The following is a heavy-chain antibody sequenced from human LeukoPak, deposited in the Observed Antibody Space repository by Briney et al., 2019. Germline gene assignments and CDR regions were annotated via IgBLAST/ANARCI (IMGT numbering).Heavy chain of an antibody. CDR1: GFTFSSYS. D-gene: IGHD5-24*01. Sequence: GGSLRLSCAASGFTFSSYSMNWVRQAPGKGLEWVSSISSSSSYIYYADSVKGRFTISRDNAKNSLYLQMNSLRAENTAVYYCARAEWLQLLGYFDYWGQGTLVTVSS. J-gene: IGHJ4*02. V-gene: IGHV3-21*01. CDR3: ARAEWLQLLGYFDY. CDR2: ISSSSSYI.